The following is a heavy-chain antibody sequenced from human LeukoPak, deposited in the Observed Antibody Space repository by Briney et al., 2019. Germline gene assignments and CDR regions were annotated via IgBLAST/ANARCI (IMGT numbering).Heavy chain of an antibody. Sequence: GESLKISCKGSGYSFTSYWIGWVRQMPGKGLEWMGIIYPGDSDTRYSPSLQGQVTISADKSISTAYLQWSSLKASDTAMYYCARSIVGATYAFDIWGQGTMVTVSS. D-gene: IGHD1-26*01. CDR2: IYPGDSDT. V-gene: IGHV5-51*01. CDR3: ARSIVGATYAFDI. CDR1: GYSFTSYW. J-gene: IGHJ3*02.